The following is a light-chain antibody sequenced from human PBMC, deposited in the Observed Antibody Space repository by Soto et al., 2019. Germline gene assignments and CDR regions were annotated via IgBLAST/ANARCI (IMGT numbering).Light chain of an antibody. CDR1: QSVSSN. CDR3: QQYNNWLT. J-gene: IGKJ4*01. CDR2: GAS. V-gene: IGKV3-15*01. Sequence: EIVMTQSPATLSVSPGERATLSCRASQSVSSNLAWYQQKPGQAPRLLIYGASTRATGIPARFSGSGSGTEFPLTISSLQSEDFTVYYCQQYNNWLTFGGGTKVEIK.